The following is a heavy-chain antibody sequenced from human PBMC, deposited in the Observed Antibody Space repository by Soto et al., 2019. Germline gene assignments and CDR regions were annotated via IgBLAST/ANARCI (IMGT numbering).Heavy chain of an antibody. V-gene: IGHV3-30-3*01. Sequence: QVQLVESGGGVVQPGRSLRLSCAASGFTFSSFSLHWVRQAPGKGLEWLALISYDGTNKYNADSVKGRFTISRDNPNNTLYLQLNSLRPDDTAVYYCARTTTVAGTPEFDYWGPGALVTVSS. D-gene: IGHD6-19*01. CDR2: ISYDGTNK. CDR1: GFTFSSFS. J-gene: IGHJ4*02. CDR3: ARTTTVAGTPEFDY.